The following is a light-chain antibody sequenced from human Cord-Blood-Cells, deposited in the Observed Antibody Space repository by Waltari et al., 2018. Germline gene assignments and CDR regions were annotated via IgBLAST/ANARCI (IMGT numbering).Light chain of an antibody. CDR1: QSVSSN. CDR3: QQYNNWPRT. CDR2: GAS. Sequence: EIVMTPSPDTLSVSPRERDTLSCRASQSVSSNLAWYQQKPGQAPRLLIYGASTRATGIPARFSGSGSGTEFTLTISSLQSEDFAVYYCQQYNNWPRTFGQGTKLEIK. V-gene: IGKV3-15*01. J-gene: IGKJ2*01.